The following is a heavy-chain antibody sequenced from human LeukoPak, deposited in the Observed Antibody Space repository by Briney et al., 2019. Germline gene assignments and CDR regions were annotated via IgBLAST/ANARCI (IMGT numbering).Heavy chain of an antibody. D-gene: IGHD5-24*01. V-gene: IGHV1-46*01. Sequence: ASVKVSCKAFGYTFTSNYMHWVRQAPGQGPGWMGVISPSGGSTTYAQKFQGRVILTRDISTSTDYLVLSSLRSEDTAVYYCARDNSVRDEAWWFNPWGQGTLVTVSS. CDR1: GYTFTSNY. CDR2: ISPSGGST. J-gene: IGHJ5*02. CDR3: ARDNSVRDEAWWFNP.